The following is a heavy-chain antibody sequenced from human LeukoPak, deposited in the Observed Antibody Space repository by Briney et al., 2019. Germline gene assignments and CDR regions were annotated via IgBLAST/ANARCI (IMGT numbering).Heavy chain of an antibody. CDR1: GYTFTSYG. D-gene: IGHD5-12*01. Sequence: ASVKVSCKASGYTFTSYGITWVRQAPGQGLEWMGWISAYNGNTNYAQKLQGRVTMTTDTSTSTAYMELRSLRSDDTAVYYCARDLLATHQDLVIHYYYGMDVWGQGTTVTVSS. V-gene: IGHV1-18*01. J-gene: IGHJ6*02. CDR2: ISAYNGNT. CDR3: ARDLLATHQDLVIHYYYGMDV.